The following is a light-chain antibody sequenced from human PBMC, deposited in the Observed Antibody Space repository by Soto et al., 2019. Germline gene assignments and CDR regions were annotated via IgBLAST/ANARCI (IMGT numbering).Light chain of an antibody. Sequence: EIVLTQSPVTLSLSPGERATLSCRASQSVFSSLAWYQQKPGQAPRLLFYDASTRATAIPARFRGSGSGTDFTLTISSLEPEDFAVYYCHQRSNWPLTFGGGTKVEIK. CDR1: QSVFSS. J-gene: IGKJ4*01. CDR3: HQRSNWPLT. V-gene: IGKV3-11*01. CDR2: DAS.